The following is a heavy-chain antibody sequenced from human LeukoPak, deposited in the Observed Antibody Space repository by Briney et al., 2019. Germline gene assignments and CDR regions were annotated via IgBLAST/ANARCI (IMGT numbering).Heavy chain of an antibody. Sequence: GGSLRLSCAASVFTVSSNYMSWVRQAPGKGLEWVAGMYSGGSTYYADSVKGRFTISRHNSKNTLYLQMNSLRAADTAVYYCARDSSGYYLYWGQGTLVTVSS. CDR1: VFTVSSNY. D-gene: IGHD3-22*01. J-gene: IGHJ4*02. CDR3: ARDSSGYYLY. V-gene: IGHV3-53*01. CDR2: MYSGGST.